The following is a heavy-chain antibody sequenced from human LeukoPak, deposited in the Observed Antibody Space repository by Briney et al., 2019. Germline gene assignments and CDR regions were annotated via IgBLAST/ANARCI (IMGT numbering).Heavy chain of an antibody. D-gene: IGHD2-15*01. CDR1: GGSISSGGYS. CDR2: IYHSGST. V-gene: IGHV4-30-2*01. J-gene: IGHJ4*02. CDR3: AREYCSGGSCYFDY. Sequence: SRTLSLTCAVSGGSISSGGYSWCWIRQPPGRGLGWIGYIYHSGSTYYNPSLKSRVTIPVDRSKNQFSLKLSSVTAAGTAVYYCAREYCSGGSCYFDYWGQGTLVTVSS.